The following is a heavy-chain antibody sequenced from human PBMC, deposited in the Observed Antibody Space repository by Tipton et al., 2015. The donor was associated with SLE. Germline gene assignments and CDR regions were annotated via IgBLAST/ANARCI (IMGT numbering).Heavy chain of an antibody. CDR1: GGSISSSNW. J-gene: IGHJ5*02. Sequence: TLSLTCAVSGGSISSSNWWSWVRQPPGKGLEWIGEIYHSGSTNYNPSLKSRVTLSIDTSKVQFSLRLTSVTAADTAVYYCAKDSGDYDFGQDPWGRGTLVAVSS. D-gene: IGHD3-3*01. CDR3: AKDSGDYDFGQDP. V-gene: IGHV4-4*02. CDR2: IYHSGST.